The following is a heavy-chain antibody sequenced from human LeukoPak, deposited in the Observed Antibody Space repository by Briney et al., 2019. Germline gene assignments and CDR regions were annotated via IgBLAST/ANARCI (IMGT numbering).Heavy chain of an antibody. D-gene: IGHD3-10*01. CDR3: AKVFRGSGPDAFDI. Sequence: GGSLRLSCAASGFTFSSYGMQWVRQAPGKGLEWVAVISYDGSNKYYADSVKGRFTISRDNSKNTLYLQMNSLRAEDTAVYYCAKVFRGSGPDAFDIWGQGTMVTVSS. V-gene: IGHV3-30*18. CDR2: ISYDGSNK. J-gene: IGHJ3*02. CDR1: GFTFSSYG.